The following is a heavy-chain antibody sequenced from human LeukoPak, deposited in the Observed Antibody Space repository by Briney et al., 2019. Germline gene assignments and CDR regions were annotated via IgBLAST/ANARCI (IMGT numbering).Heavy chain of an antibody. CDR2: IYYSGST. J-gene: IGHJ6*02. CDR1: GGSISSYY. Sequence: SETLSLTCTVSGGSISSYYWSWIWQPPGKGLEWIGYIYYSGSTNYNPSLKSRVTIPVDTSKNQFSLKLSSVTAADTAVYYCARGPTAILYYYYGMDVWGQGTTVTVSS. V-gene: IGHV4-59*01. CDR3: ARGPTAILYYYYGMDV. D-gene: IGHD2-2*02.